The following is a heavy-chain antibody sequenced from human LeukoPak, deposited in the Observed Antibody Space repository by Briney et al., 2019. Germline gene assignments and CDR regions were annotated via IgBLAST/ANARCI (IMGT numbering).Heavy chain of an antibody. CDR3: ARGPPNWGYDY. CDR2: MSPNSGDT. D-gene: IGHD7-27*01. J-gene: IGHJ4*02. CDR1: GYTFTSYD. Sequence: VASVKVSCKASGYTFTSYDFNWVRQATGQLPEWMGWMSPNSGDTGYAQKFQDRVTMTRNTSISTAYMELSSLRSDDTAVYYCARGPPNWGYDYWGPGTLVTVSS. V-gene: IGHV1-8*01.